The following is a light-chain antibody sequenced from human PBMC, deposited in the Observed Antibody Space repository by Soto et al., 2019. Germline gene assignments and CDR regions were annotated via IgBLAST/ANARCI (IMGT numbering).Light chain of an antibody. CDR3: QQYNSQWT. CDR1: QSISSW. V-gene: IGKV1-5*01. Sequence: DIQMTQSPSTLSASVGDRVTITCRASQSISSWLAWYQQKPGEAPKLLIYDASSLESGVPSRFSGSGSGTEFTLTISSLQPDDFATYYCQQYNSQWTFGQGTKVDIK. J-gene: IGKJ1*01. CDR2: DAS.